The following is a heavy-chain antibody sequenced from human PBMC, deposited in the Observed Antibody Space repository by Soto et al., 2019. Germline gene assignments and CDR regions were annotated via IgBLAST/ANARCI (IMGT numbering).Heavy chain of an antibody. CDR1: GYTFTSYG. CDR3: TTREGSLGSFYYYYGMDV. Sequence: ASVKVSCKASGYTFTSYGISWVRQAPGQGLEWMGWISANNGNTNYAQKLQGRVTITTDTSTSTAYMELSSLRSEDTAVYYCTTREGSLGSFYYYYGMDVWGQGTTVTVSS. J-gene: IGHJ6*02. D-gene: IGHD7-27*01. V-gene: IGHV1-18*01. CDR2: ISANNGNT.